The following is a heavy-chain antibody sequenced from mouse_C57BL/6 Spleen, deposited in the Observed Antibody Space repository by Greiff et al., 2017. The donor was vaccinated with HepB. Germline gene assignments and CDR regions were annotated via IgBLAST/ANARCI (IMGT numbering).Heavy chain of an antibody. CDR1: GYTFTSYT. CDR2: INPSSGYT. J-gene: IGHJ3*01. D-gene: IGHD2-5*01. Sequence: VKLMESGAELARPGASVKMSCKASGYTFTSYTMHWVKQRPGQGLEWIGYINPSSGYTKYNQKFKDKATLTADKSSSTAYMQLSSLTSEDSAVYYCARDYSNYERFAYWGQGTLVTVSA. CDR3: ARDYSNYERFAY. V-gene: IGHV1-4*01.